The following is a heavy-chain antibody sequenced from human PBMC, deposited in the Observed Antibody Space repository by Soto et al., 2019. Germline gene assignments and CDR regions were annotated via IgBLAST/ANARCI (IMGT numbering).Heavy chain of an antibody. D-gene: IGHD6-6*01. J-gene: IGHJ4*02. CDR2: ISYDGSNK. Sequence: GGSLRLSCAASGFTFSSYAMHWVRQAPGKGLEWVAVISYDGSNKYYADSVKGRFTISRDNSKNTLYLQMNSLRAEDTAVYYCARASGPGAARPVTHFDYWGQGTLVTVSS. CDR3: ARASGPGAARPVTHFDY. CDR1: GFTFSSYA. V-gene: IGHV3-30-3*01.